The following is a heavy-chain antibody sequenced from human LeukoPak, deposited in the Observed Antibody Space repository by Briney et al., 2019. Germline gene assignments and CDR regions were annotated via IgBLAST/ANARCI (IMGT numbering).Heavy chain of an antibody. J-gene: IGHJ4*02. CDR3: ARRPFGADY. CDR2: ISWNSGSI. Sequence: GRSLRLSCAASGFTFDDYAMHWVRQAPGKGLEWVSGISWNSGSIGYADSVKGRFTISRDNAKNSLYLQMNSLRVEDTAVYYCARRPFGADYWGQGTLVTVSS. V-gene: IGHV3-9*01. D-gene: IGHD3-10*01. CDR1: GFTFDDYA.